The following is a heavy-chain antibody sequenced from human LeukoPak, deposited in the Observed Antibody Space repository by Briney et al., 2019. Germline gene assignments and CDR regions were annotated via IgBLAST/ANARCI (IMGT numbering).Heavy chain of an antibody. D-gene: IGHD3-22*01. Sequence: GGSLRLSCAASEFTFSSYAMSWVRQAPGKGLVWVSRINSDGSSTSYADSVKGRFTISRDNAKNTLYLQMNSLRAEDTAVYYCARGYDSSGYYYYYYGMDVWGQGTTVTVSS. CDR2: INSDGSST. CDR1: EFTFSSYA. J-gene: IGHJ6*02. V-gene: IGHV3-74*01. CDR3: ARGYDSSGYYYYYYGMDV.